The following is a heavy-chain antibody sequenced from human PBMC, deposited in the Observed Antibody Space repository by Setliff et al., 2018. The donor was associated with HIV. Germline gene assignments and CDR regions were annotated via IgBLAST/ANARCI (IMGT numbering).Heavy chain of an antibody. D-gene: IGHD1-7*01. Sequence: GGSLRLSCAASGFTFSSYWMHWVRQAPGKGLVWVFGMNTDGSSTRYADSVKGRFTISRDNAKNTLYLQMNSLRTEDTAVYYCAKDGDYSNWDYDAFEIWGQGTMVTVSS. J-gene: IGHJ3*02. CDR2: MNTDGSST. V-gene: IGHV3-74*01. CDR3: AKDGDYSNWDYDAFEI. CDR1: GFTFSSYW.